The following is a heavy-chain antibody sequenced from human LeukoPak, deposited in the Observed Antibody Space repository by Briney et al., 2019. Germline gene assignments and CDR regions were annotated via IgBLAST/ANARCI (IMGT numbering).Heavy chain of an antibody. V-gene: IGHV3-7*01. CDR3: ARDLGRGYSYGYDY. J-gene: IGHJ4*02. D-gene: IGHD5-18*01. Sequence: TGGSLRLSCAASGFTFSSYWMSWVRQAPGKGLEWVANIKQDGSEKYYVDSVKGRFTISRDNAKNSLYLQMNSLRAEDTAVYYCARDLGRGYSYGYDYWGQGTLVTVSS. CDR2: IKQDGSEK. CDR1: GFTFSSYW.